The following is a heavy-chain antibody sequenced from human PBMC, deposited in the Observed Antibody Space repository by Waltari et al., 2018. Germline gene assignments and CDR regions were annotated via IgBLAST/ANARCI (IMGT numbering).Heavy chain of an antibody. CDR1: GGSISSSSYY. CDR2: IYYSGST. Sequence: QLQLQESGPGLVKPSETLSLTCTVSGGSISSSSYYWGWIRQPPGKGLEWIGSIYYSGSTYYNPSLKSRVTISVDTSKNQFSLKLSSVTAADTAVYYCARLGYCSGGSCLDYWGQGTLVTVSS. J-gene: IGHJ4*02. V-gene: IGHV4-39*07. D-gene: IGHD2-15*01. CDR3: ARLGYCSGGSCLDY.